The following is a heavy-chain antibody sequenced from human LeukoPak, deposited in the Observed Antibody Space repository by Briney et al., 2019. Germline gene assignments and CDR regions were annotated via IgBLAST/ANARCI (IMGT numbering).Heavy chain of an antibody. J-gene: IGHJ4*02. Sequence: SETLSLTCTVSGGSIISYYWSWIRQPPGKGLEWIGYIYYSGSTNYNPSLKSRVTISVDTSKNQFSLKLSSVTAADTAVYYCASFASNYWGQGTLVTVSS. D-gene: IGHD6-6*01. CDR3: ASFASNY. CDR2: IYYSGST. V-gene: IGHV4-59*01. CDR1: GGSIISYY.